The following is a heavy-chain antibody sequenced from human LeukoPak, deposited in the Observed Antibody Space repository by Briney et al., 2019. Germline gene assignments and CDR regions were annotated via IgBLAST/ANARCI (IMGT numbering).Heavy chain of an antibody. CDR3: ARGHSTYYYDSSGYYYGN. CDR1: GYTFTGYY. V-gene: IGHV1-2*02. J-gene: IGHJ4*02. Sequence: GASVKVSCKASGYTFTGYYMHWVRQAPGQGLEGMGWINPNSGGTNYAQKFQGRVTMTRDTSISTAYMEVSRLRSDDTAVYYCARGHSTYYYDSSGYYYGNWGQGTLVTVSS. CDR2: INPNSGGT. D-gene: IGHD3-22*01.